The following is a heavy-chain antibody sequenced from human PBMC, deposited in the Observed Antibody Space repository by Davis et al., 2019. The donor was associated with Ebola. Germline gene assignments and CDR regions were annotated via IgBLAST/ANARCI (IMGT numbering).Heavy chain of an antibody. CDR1: AFTVSDNY. CDR3: VGLRFTYISGWYYIDY. V-gene: IGHV3-53*01. D-gene: IGHD6-19*01. Sequence: GESLKISCAVSAFTVSDNYMSWVRQAPGEGLECVSVIHRNGDLFYADSVKGRFTIARDTSRNTVSLQMNSLRAEDTAIYFCVGLRFTYISGWYYIDYWGQGTLVSVSS. J-gene: IGHJ4*02. CDR2: IHRNGDL.